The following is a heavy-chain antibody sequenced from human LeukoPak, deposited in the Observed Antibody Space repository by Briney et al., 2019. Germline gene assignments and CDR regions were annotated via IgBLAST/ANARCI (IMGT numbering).Heavy chain of an antibody. CDR3: ARGQVPAARGYNWFDP. D-gene: IGHD2-2*01. J-gene: IGHJ5*02. CDR1: GWSFNDYY. Sequence: SETLSLTCAAYGWSFNDYYWNWIRQPPGKGLEWIGEINVRGDTNYNPSLKSRVTISVDTSKKQFSLRLTSMIAADTALYYCARGQVPAARGYNWFDPWGQGTLVTVSS. CDR2: INVRGDT. V-gene: IGHV4-34*01.